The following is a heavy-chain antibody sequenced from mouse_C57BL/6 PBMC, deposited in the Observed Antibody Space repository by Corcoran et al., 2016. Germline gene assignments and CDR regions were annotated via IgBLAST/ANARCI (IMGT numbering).Heavy chain of an antibody. V-gene: IGHV1-26*01. CDR3: AQGFTTPYFDY. D-gene: IGHD1-1*01. Sequence: EVQLQQSGPELVKPGASVKISCKASGYTFTDYYMNWVKQSHGKSLEWIGDINPNNGGTSYNQKFKGKATLTVDKSSSTAYMELRSLTSEDSAVYYCAQGFTTPYFDYWGQGTTLTVSS. CDR1: GYTFTDYY. J-gene: IGHJ2*01. CDR2: INPNNGGT.